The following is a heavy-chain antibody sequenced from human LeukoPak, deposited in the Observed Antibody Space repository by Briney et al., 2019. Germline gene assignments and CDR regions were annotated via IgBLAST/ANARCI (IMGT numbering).Heavy chain of an antibody. CDR1: GFTFSNYW. Sequence: PGGSLRLSCAASGFTFSNYWMSWVRQAPGKGLEWVASINQDGSERYYVDSVKGRFTISRDNSKNTLYLQMNSLRAEDTAVYYCAKMGYGSGSYFTDYWGQGTLVTVSS. CDR2: INQDGSER. CDR3: AKMGYGSGSYFTDY. D-gene: IGHD3-10*01. J-gene: IGHJ4*02. V-gene: IGHV3-7*03.